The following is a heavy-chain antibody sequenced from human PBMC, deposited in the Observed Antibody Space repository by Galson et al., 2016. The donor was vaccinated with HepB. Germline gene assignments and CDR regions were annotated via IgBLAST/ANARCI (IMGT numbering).Heavy chain of an antibody. Sequence: SVKVSCKASGYTFTSYAMHWVRQAPGQRLEWMAWINAGNGHTKYSQKFQGSVTMTMDTSARTVSLELSSLTSEDTAVYYCGRDRKISQMLYPGYYYGIDVWGQGTTVTVSS. CDR2: INAGNGHT. CDR3: GRDRKISQMLYPGYYYGIDV. V-gene: IGHV1-3*01. D-gene: IGHD2-8*01. J-gene: IGHJ6*02. CDR1: GYTFTSYA.